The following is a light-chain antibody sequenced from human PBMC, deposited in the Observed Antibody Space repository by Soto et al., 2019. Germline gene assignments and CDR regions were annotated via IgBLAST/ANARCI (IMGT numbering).Light chain of an antibody. J-gene: IGKJ1*01. CDR3: QQFNTSPWT. CDR2: KSS. Sequence: DIQMTQSPSTLSAFVGDRVTISCRASQSVSIWLAWYQQKPGRAPKLLIYKSSILESGVPSRFSGSGSGTEFTLTISSLQPDDFATYYCQQFNTSPWTFGQGTKVDIK. V-gene: IGKV1-5*03. CDR1: QSVSIW.